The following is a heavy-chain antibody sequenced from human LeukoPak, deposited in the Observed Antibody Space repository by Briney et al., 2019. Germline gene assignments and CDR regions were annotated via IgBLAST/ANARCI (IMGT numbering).Heavy chain of an antibody. CDR2: IYYSGST. J-gene: IGHJ4*02. D-gene: IGHD3-22*01. CDR1: GGSISSYY. Sequence: SETLFLTCTVSGGSISSYYWSWIRQPPGKGLEWIGYIYYSGSTNYNPSLKSRVTISVDTSKNQFSLKLSSVTAADTAVYYCASLPTHYYDSRDYWGQGTLVTVSS. CDR3: ASLPTHYYDSRDY. V-gene: IGHV4-59*08.